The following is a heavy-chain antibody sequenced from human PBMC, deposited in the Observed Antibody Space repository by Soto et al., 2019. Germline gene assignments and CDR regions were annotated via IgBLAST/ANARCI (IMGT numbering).Heavy chain of an antibody. CDR1: GFTFSTYA. CDR3: ARWVYAFDY. V-gene: IGHV3-30-3*01. D-gene: IGHD6-13*01. CDR2: ISYDASNK. Sequence: PGGSLRLSCVASGFTFSTYAMNWVRQAPGKGLEWVAAISYDASNKYYAGSVKGRFTISRDNYKNTLYLQMNSLRTEDTAMYYCARWVYAFDYWGQGTLVTVYS. J-gene: IGHJ4*02.